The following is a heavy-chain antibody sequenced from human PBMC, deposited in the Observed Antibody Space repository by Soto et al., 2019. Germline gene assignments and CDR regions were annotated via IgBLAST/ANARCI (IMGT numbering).Heavy chain of an antibody. CDR2: INHSGTT. J-gene: IGHJ4*02. V-gene: IGHV4-34*01. CDR1: GGSFSGYY. Sequence: QVQLQRWGAGLLKPSETLSLTCAVYGGSFSGYYWTWIRQPPGKGLEWIGEINHSGTTNYKPSLRSRVTISVDRSKNQLSLKVNSVTAADTAVYYCAKLSLPAPNNWYGNFDYWGQGTLVTVSS. CDR3: AKLSLPAPNNWYGNFDY. D-gene: IGHD1-1*01.